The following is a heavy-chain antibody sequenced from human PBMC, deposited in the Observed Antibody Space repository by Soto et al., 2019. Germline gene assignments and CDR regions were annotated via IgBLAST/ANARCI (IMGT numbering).Heavy chain of an antibody. CDR3: ARNGQTYDYYSFDN. CDR1: GYTLTHYY. Sequence: VKLVQSGAEVKTPGASVKVSCKASGYTLTHYYMHWVRQAPGQGPELVGVINSSTIVTSYAQKLQGSVTMTRDTSASTVYMELNSLIPEDTAVYCCARNGQTYDYYSFDNWGQGTLVTVSS. CDR2: INSSTIVT. V-gene: IGHV1-46*04. J-gene: IGHJ4*02. D-gene: IGHD5-12*01.